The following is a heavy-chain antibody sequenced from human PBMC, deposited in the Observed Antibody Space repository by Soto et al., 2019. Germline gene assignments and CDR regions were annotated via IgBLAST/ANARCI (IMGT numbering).Heavy chain of an antibody. CDR2: IWYDGSNK. CDR3: AAATTWNFHFPY. V-gene: IGHV3-33*03. D-gene: IGHD1-7*01. Sequence: QAQLVESGGGVVQPGTSLRLSCAASGFTISTHGMHWVRQAPGKGLEWLANIWYDGSNKFYAESVKGRFSISKDNSTNTLYLQMSSLRAEDRDVYYCAAATTWNFHFPYWGQGTQVTVSS. J-gene: IGHJ4*02. CDR1: GFTISTHG.